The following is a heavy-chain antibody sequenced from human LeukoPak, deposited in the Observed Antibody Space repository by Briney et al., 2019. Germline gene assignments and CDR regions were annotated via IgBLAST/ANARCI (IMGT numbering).Heavy chain of an antibody. CDR3: ASLYYYDKSGYSD. J-gene: IGHJ4*02. CDR2: ISSGSSYI. D-gene: IGHD3-22*01. CDR1: GFTFNTYS. Sequence: GGSLRLSCAASGFTFNTYSVNWVRQAPGKGLEWVSSISSGSSYIFYADSVKGRFTISRDNAKNSLYLQMNSLRAEDTAMYYCASLYYYDKSGYSDWGQGTLVTVSS. V-gene: IGHV3-21*01.